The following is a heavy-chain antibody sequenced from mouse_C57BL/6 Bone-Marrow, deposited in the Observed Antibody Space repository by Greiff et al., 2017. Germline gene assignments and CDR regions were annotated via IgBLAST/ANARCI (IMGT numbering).Heavy chain of an antibody. Sequence: VQLQQSGAELMKPGASVKLSCKATGYTFTGYWIEWVKQRPGHGLEWIGEILPGSGSTNYHEKFKGKATFTADTSSNTAYMQLSSLTTEDSAIYYCARGGDYGPWYFDVWSTGTTVTVSS. CDR1: GYTFTGYW. D-gene: IGHD2-13*01. J-gene: IGHJ1*03. CDR2: ILPGSGST. V-gene: IGHV1-9*01. CDR3: ARGGDYGPWYFDV.